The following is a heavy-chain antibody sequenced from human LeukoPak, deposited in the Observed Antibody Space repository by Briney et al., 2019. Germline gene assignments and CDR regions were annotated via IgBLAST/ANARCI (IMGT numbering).Heavy chain of an antibody. Sequence: WASVKVSCKASGYTFTGYYMHWVRQAPGQGLEWMGRINPNSGGTNYAQKFQGRVTITADESTSTAYMELSSLRSEDTAVYYCASVPILIAAAGTLYFDYWGQGTLVTVSS. V-gene: IGHV1-2*06. CDR2: INPNSGGT. J-gene: IGHJ4*02. D-gene: IGHD6-13*01. CDR1: GYTFTGYY. CDR3: ASVPILIAAAGTLYFDY.